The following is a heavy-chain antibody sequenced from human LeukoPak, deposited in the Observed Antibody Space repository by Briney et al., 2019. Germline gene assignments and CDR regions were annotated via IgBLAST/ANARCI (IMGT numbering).Heavy chain of an antibody. CDR2: ISGSGGST. J-gene: IGHJ4*02. CDR1: GFTFSTYG. V-gene: IGHV3-23*01. Sequence: GGSLRLSCAASGFTFSTYGMSWVRQAPGKGLEWVSAISGSGGSTYYADSVKGRFTISRDNSKNTLYLQMNSLRAEDTAIYYCAKEGDCGDYFDYWGQGTLVTVSS. D-gene: IGHD2-21*02. CDR3: AKEGDCGDYFDY.